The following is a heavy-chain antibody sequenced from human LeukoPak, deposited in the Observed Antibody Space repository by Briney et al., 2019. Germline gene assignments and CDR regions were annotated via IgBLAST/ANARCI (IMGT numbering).Heavy chain of an antibody. CDR1: GGSISSYY. J-gene: IGHJ6*02. CDR3: AGGPYYYYGMDV. V-gene: IGHV4-59*08. CDR2: IYYSGST. Sequence: SETLSLTCTVSGGSISSYYWSWIRQPPGKGLEWIGYIYYSGSTNYNPSLKSRVTISVDTSKNQFTLELSSVTAADTAVYYCAGGPYYYYGMDVWGQGTTVTVSS.